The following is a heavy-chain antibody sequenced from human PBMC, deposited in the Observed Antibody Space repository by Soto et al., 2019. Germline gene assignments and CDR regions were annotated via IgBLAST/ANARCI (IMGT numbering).Heavy chain of an antibody. CDR3: VGYRRFWGGIGP. V-gene: IGHV4-30-4*01. D-gene: IGHD3-16*01. Sequence: PSETLSLTCTVSGGSISSGGYYWLGIRQPPRKVLEWSGYIYYSGIAYYNPSLKRRVTISVDTSKNQFSLKLSSVTAADTAVYYCVGYRRFWGGIGPWGQGTLVTV. CDR2: IYYSGIA. CDR1: GGSISSGGYY. J-gene: IGHJ5*02.